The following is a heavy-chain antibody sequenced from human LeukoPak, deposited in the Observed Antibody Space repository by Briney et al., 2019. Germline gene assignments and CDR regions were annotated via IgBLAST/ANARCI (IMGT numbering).Heavy chain of an antibody. CDR1: GDSFTGYY. CDR2: INHSGGT. Sequence: SETLSLTCAVYGDSFTGYYWSWIRQPPGKGLEWIGEINHSGGTNYNPSLKSRVTISVDTSKNQFSLKLTSVTAADTAVYYCAREGSYSGSGSPPLDYWGQGTLVTVSS. CDR3: AREGSYSGSGSPPLDY. J-gene: IGHJ4*02. V-gene: IGHV4-34*01. D-gene: IGHD3-10*01.